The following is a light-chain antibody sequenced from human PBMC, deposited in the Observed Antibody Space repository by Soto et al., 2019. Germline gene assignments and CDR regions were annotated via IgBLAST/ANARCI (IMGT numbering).Light chain of an antibody. Sequence: DIVMTQSPDSLAVSLGERATINCKSSQSVFKSSDNKKYLAWYQQKPGQPPKLLIYLASIRESGVPDRFSGSGSGIDLTITIRSLQAAAVEAYSCQQYQRPPVTFGGGTKVEIK. CDR3: QQYQRPPVT. J-gene: IGKJ4*01. V-gene: IGKV4-1*01. CDR2: LAS. CDR1: QSVFKSSDNKKY.